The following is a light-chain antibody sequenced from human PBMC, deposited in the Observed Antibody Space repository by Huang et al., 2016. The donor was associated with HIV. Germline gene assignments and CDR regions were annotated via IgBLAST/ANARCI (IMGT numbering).Light chain of an antibody. CDR3: QQYNNWPPST. J-gene: IGKJ4*01. CDR2: GAS. CDR1: QSIINN. V-gene: IGKV3-15*01. Sequence: IVMTQSPATLSVSPGERATLSCRASQSIINNLAWYQQKPGQAPRLLIYGASTRASGIPARLSGSGSGTEFTLTISRLQSEDFAVYYCQQYNNWPPSTFGGGTKVEIK.